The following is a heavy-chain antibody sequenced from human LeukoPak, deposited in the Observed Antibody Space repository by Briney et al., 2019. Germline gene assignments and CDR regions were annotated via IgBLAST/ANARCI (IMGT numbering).Heavy chain of an antibody. CDR3: ARGGADSSGWYADY. Sequence: GASVTVSCTASGYTFTNFDINWVRQATGQGLEWMGWMNLKTGNTCSAQKLQGRVTITGNTSISTAYMELSSLRSDDTAVYYCARGGADSSGWYADYWGQGTLITVSS. D-gene: IGHD6-19*01. CDR1: GYTFTNFD. J-gene: IGHJ4*02. CDR2: MNLKTGNT. V-gene: IGHV1-8*03.